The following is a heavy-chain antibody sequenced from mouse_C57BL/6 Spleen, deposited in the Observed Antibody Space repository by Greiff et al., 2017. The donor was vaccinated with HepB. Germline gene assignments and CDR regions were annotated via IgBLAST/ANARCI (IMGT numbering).Heavy chain of an antibody. V-gene: IGHV7-3*01. CDR3: AITTVVDWYFDV. J-gene: IGHJ1*03. CDR1: GFTFTDYY. CDR2: IRNKANGYTT. D-gene: IGHD1-1*01. Sequence: EVKLVESGGGLVQPGGSLSLSCAASGFTFTDYYMSWVRQPPGKALEWLGFIRNKANGYTTEYSASVKGRFTISRDNSQSILYLQMNDLRAEDSATYYCAITTVVDWYFDVWGTGTTVTVSS.